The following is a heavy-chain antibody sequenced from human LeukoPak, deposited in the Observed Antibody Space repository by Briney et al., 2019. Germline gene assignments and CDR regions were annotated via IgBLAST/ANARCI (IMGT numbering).Heavy chain of an antibody. CDR2: IGSSGSTI. D-gene: IGHD2-15*01. Sequence: GGSLRLSCAASGFTFSDYYMSWIRQAPGKGLEWVSYIGSSGSTIYYADSVKGRFTISRDNAKNSLYLQMNSLRAEDTAVYYCARDEDCSGGSCYWGYYYYGMDVWGQGTTVTVSS. J-gene: IGHJ6*02. CDR3: ARDEDCSGGSCYWGYYYYGMDV. V-gene: IGHV3-11*01. CDR1: GFTFSDYY.